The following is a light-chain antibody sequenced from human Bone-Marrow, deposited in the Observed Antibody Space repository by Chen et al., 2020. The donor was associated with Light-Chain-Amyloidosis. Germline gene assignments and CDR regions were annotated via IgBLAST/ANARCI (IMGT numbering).Light chain of an antibody. V-gene: IGLV2-14*03. J-gene: IGLJ2*01. CDR3: SSYTSSSAPHVL. Sequence: QSALTQPASVSGSPGQSIPISCTGTSSDVGGYNYVSWYQQHPGKAPELMIDDVSNRPSGVSNRFSGSKSGNTASLTISGLQAEDEGDYYCSSYTSSSAPHVLFGGGTKLTVL. CDR2: DVS. CDR1: SSDVGGYNY.